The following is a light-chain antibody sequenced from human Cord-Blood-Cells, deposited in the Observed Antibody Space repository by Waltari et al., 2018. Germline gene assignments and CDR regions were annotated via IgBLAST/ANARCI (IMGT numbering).Light chain of an antibody. CDR1: RDISNY. CDR2: DAS. Sequence: DIQMTQSPCSLSASVGDRVTITCQASRDISNYLNWYQQKPGKAPKLLIYDASNLETGVPSRFSGSGSGTDFTFTISSLQPEDIATYYCQQYDNLPLTFGGGTKVEIK. J-gene: IGKJ4*01. CDR3: QQYDNLPLT. V-gene: IGKV1-33*01.